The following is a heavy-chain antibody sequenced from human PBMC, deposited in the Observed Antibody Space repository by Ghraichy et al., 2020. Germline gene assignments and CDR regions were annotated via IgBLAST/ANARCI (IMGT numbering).Heavy chain of an antibody. CDR2: INSDGTNT. V-gene: IGHV3-74*01. CDR3: ARGFGGNYNWFDF. D-gene: IGHD4-23*01. Sequence: GGSLRLSCAASGFTFSDNWMHWVRQVPGKGLVWVSRINSDGTNTRYADSVKGRFTISRDNAKNTMFLQMNSLRAEDTAVYYCARGFGGNYNWFDFWGQGILVTVSS. CDR1: GFTFSDNW. J-gene: IGHJ5*01.